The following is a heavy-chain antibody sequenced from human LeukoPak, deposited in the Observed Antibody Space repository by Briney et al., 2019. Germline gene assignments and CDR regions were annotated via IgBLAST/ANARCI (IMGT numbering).Heavy chain of an antibody. CDR1: GFTFDDYT. CDR2: ISWDGGST. CDR3: ARDYHYDSSGYYGY. J-gene: IGHJ4*02. Sequence: GGSLRLSCAASGFTFDDYTMHWVRQAPGKGLEWVSLISWDGGSTYYADSVKGRFTISRDNSKNSLYLQMNSLRAEDTAVYYCARDYHYDSSGYYGYWGQGTLVTVSS. V-gene: IGHV3-43*01. D-gene: IGHD3-22*01.